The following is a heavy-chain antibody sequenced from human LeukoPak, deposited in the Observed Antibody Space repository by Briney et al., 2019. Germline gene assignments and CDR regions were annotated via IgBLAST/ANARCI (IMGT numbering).Heavy chain of an antibody. V-gene: IGHV4-4*07. Sequence: SETLSLTCTVSGTSLTTYFWSWIRQPAGKGLEWIGRFYSSGSTSYNPSLKSRLTMSVDTSKNEFSLKLRSVTAADTAVYYCATDPHGSGSYYNALTWGQGTLVTVSS. D-gene: IGHD3-10*01. CDR2: FYSSGST. CDR3: ATDPHGSGSYYNALT. CDR1: GTSLTTYF. J-gene: IGHJ5*02.